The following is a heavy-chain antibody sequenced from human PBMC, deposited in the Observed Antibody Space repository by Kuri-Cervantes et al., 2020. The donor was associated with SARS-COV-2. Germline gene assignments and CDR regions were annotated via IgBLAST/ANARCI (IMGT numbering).Heavy chain of an antibody. CDR1: GGTFSSSA. V-gene: IGHV1-69*10. CDR3: ARGRNSDGYNFAYYYYYGMDV. Sequence: SVKVSCKASGGTFSSSAISWVRQAPGQGLEWMGGIIPILGITNYAQKFQGRVTMTRNTSISTAYMELSSLRSEDTAVYYCARGRNSDGYNFAYYYYYGMDVWGQGTTVTVSS. D-gene: IGHD5-24*01. J-gene: IGHJ6*02. CDR2: IIPILGIT.